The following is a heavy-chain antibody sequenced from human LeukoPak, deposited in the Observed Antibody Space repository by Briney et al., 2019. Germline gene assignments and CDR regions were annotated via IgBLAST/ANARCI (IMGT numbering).Heavy chain of an antibody. CDR3: AKVASADAQARLNY. CDR1: GFAFSSYN. CDR2: IGSSGSPT. V-gene: IGHV3-48*01. Sequence: GGSLRLSCAASGFAFSSYNMNWVRQAPGKGLEWISYIGSSGSPTYYADSVKDRFTISRDYSNNTLYLQMNSLRADDTAVYYCAKVASADAQARLNYWGQGTLVTVSS. D-gene: IGHD6-19*01. J-gene: IGHJ4*02.